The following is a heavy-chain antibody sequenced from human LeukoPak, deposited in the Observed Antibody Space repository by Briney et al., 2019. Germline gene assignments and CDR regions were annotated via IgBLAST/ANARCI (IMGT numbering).Heavy chain of an antibody. Sequence: GGSLRLSCAASGFTVSSNYMSWVRQAPGKGLEWVSVIYSGGSTYYADSVKGRFTISRDNSKNTLYLQMNSLRAEDTAVYYFETEGRIRYFDWYAFDYWGQGTLVTVSS. J-gene: IGHJ4*02. CDR1: GFTVSSNY. CDR2: IYSGGST. V-gene: IGHV3-53*01. CDR3: ETEGRIRYFDWYAFDY. D-gene: IGHD3-9*01.